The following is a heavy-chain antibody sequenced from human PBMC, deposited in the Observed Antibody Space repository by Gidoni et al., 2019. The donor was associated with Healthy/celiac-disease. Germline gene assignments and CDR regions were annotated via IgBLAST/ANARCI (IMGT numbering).Heavy chain of an antibody. Sequence: EVQLLESGGGLVQPGGSPRLSCAASGVTLSSYARSWVRQAPGKGLEWVSAISGSGGSTYYADSVKGRFTISRDNAKNTLYLQMNSLRAEDTAVYYCAKTGSRDGYNYSDYWGQGTLVTVSS. CDR1: GVTLSSYA. V-gene: IGHV3-23*01. J-gene: IGHJ4*02. CDR2: ISGSGGST. CDR3: AKTGSRDGYNYSDY. D-gene: IGHD5-12*01.